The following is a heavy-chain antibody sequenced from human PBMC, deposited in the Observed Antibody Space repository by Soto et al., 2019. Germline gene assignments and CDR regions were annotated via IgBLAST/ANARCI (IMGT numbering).Heavy chain of an antibody. D-gene: IGHD3-10*01. J-gene: IGHJ4*02. CDR3: ANTLSPLYGSGIRPSQGNGYYFDY. CDR2: ISGSGGST. Sequence: GVPMRVSCAAGELTISSYAMSWVIKAPGKGLEWVSAISGSGGSTYYADSVKGRFTISRDNSKNTLYLQMNSLRAEDTAVYYCANTLSPLYGSGIRPSQGNGYYFDYWGQGTLVTVSS. CDR1: ELTISSYA. V-gene: IGHV3-23*01.